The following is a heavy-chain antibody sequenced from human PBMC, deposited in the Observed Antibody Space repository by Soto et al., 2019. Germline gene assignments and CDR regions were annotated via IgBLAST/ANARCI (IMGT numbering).Heavy chain of an antibody. CDR3: ATTPSYDSSGYYHPTIDY. Sequence: SETLSLTCPVSGCSISSSSYYWGWIRQPPGKGLEWIGSIYYSGSTYYNPSLKSRVTISVDTSKNQFSLKLSSVTAADTAVYYCATTPSYDSSGYYHPTIDYWGQGTLVTVSS. D-gene: IGHD3-22*01. CDR1: GCSISSSSYY. CDR2: IYYSGST. J-gene: IGHJ4*02. V-gene: IGHV4-39*01.